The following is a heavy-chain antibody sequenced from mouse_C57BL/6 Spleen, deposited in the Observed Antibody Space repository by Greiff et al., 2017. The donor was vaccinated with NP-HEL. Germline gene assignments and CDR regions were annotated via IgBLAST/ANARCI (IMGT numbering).Heavy chain of an antibody. Sequence: VQLQQSGTELVKPGASVKLSCKASGYTFTSYWMHWVKQRPGPGLEWIGNINPSNGGTNYNEKFKSKATLTVDKSSSTAYMQLSSLTSEDSAVYYCAREGPITTVVDYAMDYWGQGTSVTVSS. V-gene: IGHV1-53*01. D-gene: IGHD1-1*01. CDR2: INPSNGGT. CDR3: AREGPITTVVDYAMDY. CDR1: GYTFTSYW. J-gene: IGHJ4*01.